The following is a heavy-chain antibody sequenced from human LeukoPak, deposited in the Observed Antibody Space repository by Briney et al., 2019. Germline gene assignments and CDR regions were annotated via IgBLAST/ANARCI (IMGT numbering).Heavy chain of an antibody. Sequence: GESLKISCQASGYIFTNYWIGWVRHMPGKGLEWMGIIYPGDSDTRYSPSFEGQVTISADKSINTACLQWSSLKASDTATYQCGRLGGVGLTTYLDSWGQGTLVTVSA. V-gene: IGHV5-51*01. D-gene: IGHD1-26*01. CDR3: GRLGGVGLTTYLDS. CDR2: IYPGDSDT. CDR1: GYIFTNYW. J-gene: IGHJ4*02.